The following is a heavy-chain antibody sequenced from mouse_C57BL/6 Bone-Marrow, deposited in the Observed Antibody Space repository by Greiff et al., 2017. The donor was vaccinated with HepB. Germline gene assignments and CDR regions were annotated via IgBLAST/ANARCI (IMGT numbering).Heavy chain of an antibody. V-gene: IGHV1-15*01. CDR2: IDPETGGT. D-gene: IGHD3-3*01. J-gene: IGHJ4*01. CDR3: TRPGTGVAMDY. CDR1: GYTFTDYE. Sequence: QVQLQQSGAELVRPGASVTLSCKASGYTFTDYEMHWVKQTPVHGLEWIGAIDPETGGTAYNQKFKGKAILTADKSSSTAYMELRSLTSEDSAVYYCTRPGTGVAMDYWGQGTSVTVSS.